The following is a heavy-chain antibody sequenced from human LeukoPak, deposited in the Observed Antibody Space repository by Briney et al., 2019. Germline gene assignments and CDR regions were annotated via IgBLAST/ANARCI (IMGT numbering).Heavy chain of an antibody. D-gene: IGHD6-19*01. J-gene: IGHJ4*02. CDR2: ISSSGAGT. Sequence: PGGSLRLSCAASGFTFGSYAMRWVRLAPGKGLEWVSTISSSGAGTYYPDSVKGRFTISRDNSKNTVYLQMNSLRAEDTAVYYCAKDSGKTGWYVDSWGQGTPVSVSS. V-gene: IGHV3-23*01. CDR1: GFTFGSYA. CDR3: AKDSGKTGWYVDS.